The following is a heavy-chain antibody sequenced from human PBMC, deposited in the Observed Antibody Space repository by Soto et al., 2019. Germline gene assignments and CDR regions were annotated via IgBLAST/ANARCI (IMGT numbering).Heavy chain of an antibody. CDR2: IYHSGST. CDR3: ARYRIVLMVYAIGWFDP. J-gene: IGHJ5*02. D-gene: IGHD2-8*01. CDR1: GGSISSGGYS. V-gene: IGHV4-30-2*01. Sequence: SETLSLTCAVSGGSISSGGYSWSWIRPPPGKGLEWIGYIYHSGSTYYNPSLKSRVTISVDRSKNQFSLKLSSVTAADTAVYYCARYRIVLMVYAIGWFDPWGQGTLVTVSS.